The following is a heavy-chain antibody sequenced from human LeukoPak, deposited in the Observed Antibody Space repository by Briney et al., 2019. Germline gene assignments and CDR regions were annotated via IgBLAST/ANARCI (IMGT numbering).Heavy chain of an antibody. CDR1: GFIFSSYS. CDR3: AREGGSGSCFED. D-gene: IGHD3-10*01. V-gene: IGHV3-48*02. Sequence: GGSLGLSCAASGFIFSSYSMNWVRQAPGKGLEWISYIRSSSSTTYYADSVRGRFTISRDNAKNSLYLQMNSLRDEDTAVYYCAREGGSGSCFEDWGQGTLVTVSS. CDR2: IRSSSSTT. J-gene: IGHJ4*02.